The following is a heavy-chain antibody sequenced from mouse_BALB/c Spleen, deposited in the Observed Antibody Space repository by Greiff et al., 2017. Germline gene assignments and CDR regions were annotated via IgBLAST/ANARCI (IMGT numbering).Heavy chain of an antibody. J-gene: IGHJ4*01. Sequence: QVQLQQSGAELVKPGASVKLSCKASGYTFTSYYMYWVKQRPGQGLEWIGEINPSNGGTNFNEKFKSKATLTVDKSSSTAYMQLSSLTSEDSAVYYCTRSLTCYAMDYWGQGTSVTVSS. CDR2: INPSNGGT. D-gene: IGHD4-1*01. V-gene: IGHV1S81*02. CDR1: GYTFTSYY. CDR3: TRSLTCYAMDY.